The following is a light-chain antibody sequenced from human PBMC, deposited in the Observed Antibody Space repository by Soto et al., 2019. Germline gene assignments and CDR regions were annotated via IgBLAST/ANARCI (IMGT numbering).Light chain of an antibody. V-gene: IGKV3-11*01. CDR3: QQRSNWPLIT. CDR1: QSISSY. CDR2: DAS. Sequence: ETLMTQSPANLSLSPGETATLSCRARQSISSYLAWYQQKPGQAPRLLIYDASNRATGIPARFSGSGSGTDFTLTISSLEPEDFAVYYCQQRSNWPLITFGQGTRLEIK. J-gene: IGKJ5*01.